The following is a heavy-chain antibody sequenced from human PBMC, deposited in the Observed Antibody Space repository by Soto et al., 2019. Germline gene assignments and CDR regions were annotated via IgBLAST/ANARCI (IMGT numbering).Heavy chain of an antibody. CDR3: AHIPNYYHYDWFDP. J-gene: IGHJ5*02. V-gene: IGHV2-5*02. CDR1: GFSLTTRGFG. D-gene: IGHD3-16*01. CDR2: IYWDDDK. Sequence: SRPTLLNPTQTLTLTYTFSGFSLTTRGFGVSWIRQPPGQALECLALIYWDDDKRYSPSLQSRLSITKDTSKNQVVLTMTNVDPVDTATYDCAHIPNYYHYDWFDPWGQGTLVTVSS.